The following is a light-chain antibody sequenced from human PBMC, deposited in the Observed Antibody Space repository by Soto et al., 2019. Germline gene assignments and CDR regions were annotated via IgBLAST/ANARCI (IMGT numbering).Light chain of an antibody. Sequence: QSVLTQPPSASGSPGQSVTISRTGTSSDVGGYNYVSWYQQHPGKAPKLMIFEVSKRPSGVPDRFSGSKSGNTASLTVSGLQDEDEADYYCSLYDGSNNFVFGTGTKVTV. J-gene: IGLJ1*01. CDR3: SLYDGSNNFV. CDR1: SSDVGGYNY. CDR2: EVS. V-gene: IGLV2-8*01.